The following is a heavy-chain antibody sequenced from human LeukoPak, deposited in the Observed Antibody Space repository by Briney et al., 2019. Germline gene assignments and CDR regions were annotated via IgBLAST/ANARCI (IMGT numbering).Heavy chain of an antibody. D-gene: IGHD5-12*01. CDR2: ISYDGSNK. V-gene: IGHV3-30-3*01. J-gene: IGHJ3*02. CDR3: ARTWYSGYDWGSDAFDI. CDR1: GFTFSSYW. Sequence: GGSLRLSCAASGFTFSSYWMSWVRQAPGKGLEWVAVISYDGSNKYYADSVKGRFTISRDNSKNTLYLQMNSLRAEDTAVYYCARTWYSGYDWGSDAFDIWGQGTMVTVSS.